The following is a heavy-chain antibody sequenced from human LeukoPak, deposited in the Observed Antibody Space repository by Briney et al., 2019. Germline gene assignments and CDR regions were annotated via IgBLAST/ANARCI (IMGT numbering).Heavy chain of an antibody. D-gene: IGHD4-17*01. J-gene: IGHJ6*03. CDR2: IYHSGST. Sequence: SETLSLTCAVSGYSISSGYYWGWIRQPPGKGLEWIGSIYHSGSTYYNPSLKSRVTISVDTSKNQFSLKLSSVTAADTAVYYCVSNLQTDYGLDYYYMDVWGKGTTVTVSS. V-gene: IGHV4-38-2*01. CDR1: GYSISSGYY. CDR3: VSNLQTDYGLDYYYMDV.